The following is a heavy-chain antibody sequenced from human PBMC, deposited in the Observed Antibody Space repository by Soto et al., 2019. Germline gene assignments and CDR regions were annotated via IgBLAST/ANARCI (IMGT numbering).Heavy chain of an antibody. D-gene: IGHD3-3*01. Sequence: QVQLVQSGDEVRKPGAPVRVPARLPGNPFPNNVFLWVGQPPGQGLRGLGWITAGEEKTSYSHKFQGRATITSDQSANTAYMELSSLKSEDTAVYYCARVLRGLTIFGVAHPGYYWGQGTLVTVSS. V-gene: IGHV1-3*01. CDR3: ARVLRGLTIFGVAHPGYY. J-gene: IGHJ4*02. CDR1: GNPFPNNV. CDR2: ITAGEEKT.